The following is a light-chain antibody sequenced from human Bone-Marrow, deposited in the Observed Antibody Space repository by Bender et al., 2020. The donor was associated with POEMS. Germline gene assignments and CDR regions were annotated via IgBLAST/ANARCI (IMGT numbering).Light chain of an antibody. CDR1: ELGDKY. J-gene: IGLJ2*01. CDR2: QDN. CDR3: QVWDSSTGVA. Sequence: SYELTQPPSVSVSPGQTAIITCSGDELGDKYSAWYQQKPGQSPVLVIYQDNKRPSGIPERFSGSNSGNTATLTISGTQAMDEADYYCQVWDSSTGVAFGGGTKLTVL. V-gene: IGLV3-1*01.